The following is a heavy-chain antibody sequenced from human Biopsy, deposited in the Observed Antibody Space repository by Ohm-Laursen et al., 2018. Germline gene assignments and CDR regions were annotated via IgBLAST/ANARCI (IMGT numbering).Heavy chain of an antibody. CDR2: IFYRGST. CDR3: ARDYDTSGYYYVS. CDR1: GGSISNNNYY. D-gene: IGHD3-22*01. V-gene: IGHV4-39*01. Sequence: SETLSLTCIVSGGSISNNNYYWGWIRRPPGKGLEWIGSIFYRGSTHYKPFHKSRVNISVDTSKNQFSLRLNSVTAADTAVYYCARDYDTSGYYYVSWGQGTLVTVSS. J-gene: IGHJ5*02.